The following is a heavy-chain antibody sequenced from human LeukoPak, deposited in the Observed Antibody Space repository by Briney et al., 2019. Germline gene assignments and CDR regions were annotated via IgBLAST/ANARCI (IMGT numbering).Heavy chain of an antibody. D-gene: IGHD2-2*01. CDR1: GFTFGDYA. CDR2: IRSKAYGGTT. J-gene: IGHJ4*02. Sequence: GRSLRLSCTASGFTFGDYAMSWVRQAPGKGLEWVGFIRSKAYGGTTEYAASVKGRFTFSRDDSKSIAYLQMSSLETEDTAVYYCTRGRPIVVVPAANNFDYWGQGTLVTVSS. V-gene: IGHV3-49*04. CDR3: TRGRPIVVVPAANNFDY.